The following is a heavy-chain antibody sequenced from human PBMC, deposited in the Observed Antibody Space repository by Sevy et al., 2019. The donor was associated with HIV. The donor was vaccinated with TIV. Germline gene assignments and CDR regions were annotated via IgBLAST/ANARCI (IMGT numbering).Heavy chain of an antibody. CDR1: GYTLIELS. D-gene: IGHD2-15*01. Sequence: ASVKVSCKVSGYTLIELSMHWVRQAPGKGLEWMGSFDPEDGEKRYAQTLQGRVTLTEDTSTDPAYMELSSLTSEDTAIYYCATVGLGYYSGASYYQGDWFDPWGQGTLVTVSS. CDR2: FDPEDGEK. V-gene: IGHV1-24*01. CDR3: ATVGLGYYSGASYYQGDWFDP. J-gene: IGHJ5*02.